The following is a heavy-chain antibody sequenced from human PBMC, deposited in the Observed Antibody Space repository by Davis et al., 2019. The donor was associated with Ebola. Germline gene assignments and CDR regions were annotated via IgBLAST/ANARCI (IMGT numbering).Heavy chain of an antibody. J-gene: IGHJ3*02. Sequence: SETLSLTCTVSGGSISSYYWSWIRQPPGKGLEWIGYIYYSGSTNYNPSLRSRVTISVHTSKNQFSLKLGSVTAADTAVYYCAVGKSGSYFGAFDIWGQGTMVTVSS. CDR3: AVGKSGSYFGAFDI. CDR1: GGSISSYY. CDR2: IYYSGST. V-gene: IGHV4-59*01. D-gene: IGHD1-26*01.